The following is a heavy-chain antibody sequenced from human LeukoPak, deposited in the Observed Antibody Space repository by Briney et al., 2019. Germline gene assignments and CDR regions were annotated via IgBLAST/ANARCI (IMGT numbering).Heavy chain of an antibody. V-gene: IGHV1-8*01. D-gene: IGHD3-10*01. CDR2: MNPTSGHT. Sequence: GASVKVSCKASGYTFTSYDINWVRQATAQGLEWMGWMNPTSGHTGYAQKFQGRVTMTRDTSISTAYMELNSLTSEDTAVYYCARSPVGVRKKHDFWGQGTLVIVSS. CDR1: GYTFTSYD. J-gene: IGHJ4*02. CDR3: ARSPVGVRKKHDF.